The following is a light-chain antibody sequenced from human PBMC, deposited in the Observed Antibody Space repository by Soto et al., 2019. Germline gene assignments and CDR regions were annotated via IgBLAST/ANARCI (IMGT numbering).Light chain of an antibody. CDR1: SSDVGGYNY. Sequence: VLTQPASVSGSPGQSITISCTGTSSDVGGYNYVSWYQQHPGKAPKLMIYEVSYRPSGVSNRFSGSKSGNTASLTISGLQAEDEADYYCSSYTSSSTQVFGTGTKVTV. CDR3: SSYTSSSTQV. CDR2: EVS. J-gene: IGLJ1*01. V-gene: IGLV2-14*01.